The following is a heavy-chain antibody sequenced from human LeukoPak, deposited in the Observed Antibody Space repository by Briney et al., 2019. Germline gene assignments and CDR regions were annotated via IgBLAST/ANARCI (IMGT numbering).Heavy chain of an antibody. D-gene: IGHD3-3*01. CDR1: GGSISSGSYY. J-gene: IGHJ3*02. V-gene: IGHV4-61*02. CDR3: AREGGLLRFLEWSHDAFDI. CDR2: IYTSGST. Sequence: PSQTLSLTCTVSGGSISSGSYYWSWIRQPAGKGLEWIGRIYTSGSTNYNPSLKSRVTISVDTSKNQFSLKLSSVTAADTAVYYCAREGGLLRFLEWSHDAFDIWGQGTMVTVSS.